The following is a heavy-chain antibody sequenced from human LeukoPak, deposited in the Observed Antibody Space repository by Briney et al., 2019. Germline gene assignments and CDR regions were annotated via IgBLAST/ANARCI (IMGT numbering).Heavy chain of an antibody. D-gene: IGHD6-13*01. CDR2: LYYTGSA. CDR3: ARHTPQEAAAKYDY. V-gene: IGHV4-39*01. CDR1: GGYIISTIHY. J-gene: IGHJ4*02. Sequence: PSETLSLTCTVSGGYIISTIHYWAWIRQAPGKALEWIGSLYYTGSASYNPSLKSRVAISVDTSRNQFSLKVDSLTAADTAIYYCARHTPQEAAAKYDYWGQGTLVTVSS.